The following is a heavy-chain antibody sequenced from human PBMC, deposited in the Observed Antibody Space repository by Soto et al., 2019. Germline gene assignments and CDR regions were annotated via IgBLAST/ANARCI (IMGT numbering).Heavy chain of an antibody. CDR3: ARRNSSGLVIDY. CDR1: GGSISSSSYY. D-gene: IGHD6-19*01. J-gene: IGHJ4*02. Sequence: SETLSLTCTVSGGSISSSSYYWGWIRQPPGKGLEWIGSIYYSGSTYYNPSLKSRVTISVDTSKNQFSLKLSSVTAADTAVYYCARRNSSGLVIDYWGQGTLVTVSS. CDR2: IYYSGST. V-gene: IGHV4-39*01.